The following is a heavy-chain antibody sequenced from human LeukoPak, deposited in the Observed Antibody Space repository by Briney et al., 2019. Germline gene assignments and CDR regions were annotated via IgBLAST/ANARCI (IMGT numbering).Heavy chain of an antibody. V-gene: IGHV3-66*01. CDR3: ARCPVAARRGYYYMDV. CDR2: IYSGGST. D-gene: IGHD6-6*01. J-gene: IGHJ6*03. Sequence: GGSLRLSCAASGFTVSSSYMSWVRQAPGKGREWVSVIYSGGSTYYADSVKGRFTISRDNSKNTLYLQMNSLRAEDTAVYYCARCPVAARRGYYYMDVWGKGTTVTVSS. CDR1: GFTVSSSY.